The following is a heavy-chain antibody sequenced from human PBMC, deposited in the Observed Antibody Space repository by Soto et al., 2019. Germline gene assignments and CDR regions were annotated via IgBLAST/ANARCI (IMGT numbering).Heavy chain of an antibody. Sequence: QVQLQESGPGLLKPSETLSLTCSVSGGPIRSYYLSWVRQALGKGLEWIAYIAYTGITGYNPSLRSRVTISGDTSQNLFSLKMTSVTAADTAVYYCAREGFSGYEALDYWGQGILVTVSS. D-gene: IGHD5-12*01. J-gene: IGHJ4*02. CDR3: AREGFSGYEALDY. CDR2: IAYTGIT. V-gene: IGHV4-59*01. CDR1: GGPIRSYY.